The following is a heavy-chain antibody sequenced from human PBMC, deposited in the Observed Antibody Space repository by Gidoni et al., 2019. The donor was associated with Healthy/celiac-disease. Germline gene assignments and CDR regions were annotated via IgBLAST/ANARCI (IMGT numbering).Heavy chain of an antibody. Sequence: EVQLVESGGGLVQPGGSLRLSCSASGFTFSSYAMHWVRQAPGKGLEYVSAISSNGGSTYYADSVKGRFTISRDNSKNTLYLQMSSLRAEDTAVYYCVKDSPIMRYDSSGTYYYYYYGMDVWGQGTTVTVSS. J-gene: IGHJ6*02. CDR1: GFTFSSYA. V-gene: IGHV3-64D*06. CDR2: ISSNGGST. CDR3: VKDSPIMRYDSSGTYYYYYYGMDV. D-gene: IGHD3-22*01.